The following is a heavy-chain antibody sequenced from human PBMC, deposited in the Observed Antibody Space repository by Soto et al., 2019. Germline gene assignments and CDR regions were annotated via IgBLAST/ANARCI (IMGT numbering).Heavy chain of an antibody. J-gene: IGHJ6*02. V-gene: IGHV4-31*03. Sequence: QVQLQESGPGLVKPSQTLSLTCTVSGGSLISGGYYWSWIRQHPEKGLEWLGSVYYSGRTYDNPSLKSRITMSVDTSKNQFSLNLNSATAADTAVYYCARPIGKKGFGVDVWGQGTKVTVSS. CDR1: GGSLISGGYY. CDR2: VYYSGRT. D-gene: IGHD3-10*01. CDR3: ARPIGKKGFGVDV.